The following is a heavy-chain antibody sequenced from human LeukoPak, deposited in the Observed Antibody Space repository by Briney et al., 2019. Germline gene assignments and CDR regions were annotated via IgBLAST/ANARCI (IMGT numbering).Heavy chain of an antibody. D-gene: IGHD7-27*01. Sequence: PGGSLRLSCAASGFTFSSYWMHWVRQAPGKGLVWVSRINSDGSSTSYADSVKGRFTISRDNAKNTLSLQMNSLRAEDTAVYYCARGVRELGMTNYWGQGTLVTVSS. CDR3: ARGVRELGMTNY. CDR2: INSDGSST. CDR1: GFTFSSYW. V-gene: IGHV3-74*01. J-gene: IGHJ4*02.